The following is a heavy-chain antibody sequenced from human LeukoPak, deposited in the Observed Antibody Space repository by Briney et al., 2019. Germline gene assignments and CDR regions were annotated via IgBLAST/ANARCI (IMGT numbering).Heavy chain of an antibody. CDR1: GYTFTSYG. V-gene: IGHV1-18*01. Sequence: ASVKVSCKASGYTFTSYGISWVRQAPGQGLEGMGWISAYNGNTNYAQKLQGRVTMTTDTSTSTAYMELRSLRSDDTAVYYCARVMQSTRRGYYYYGMDVWGQGTTVTVSS. CDR3: ARVMQSTRRGYYYYGMDV. J-gene: IGHJ6*02. CDR2: ISAYNGNT. D-gene: IGHD6-19*01.